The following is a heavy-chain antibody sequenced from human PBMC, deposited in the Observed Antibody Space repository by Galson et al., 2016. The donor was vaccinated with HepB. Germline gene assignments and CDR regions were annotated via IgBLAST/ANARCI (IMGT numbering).Heavy chain of an antibody. CDR3: AGPGWNWPRY. D-gene: IGHD1-7*01. CDR1: GSSISSSTFY. J-gene: IGHJ4*02. V-gene: IGHV4-39*01. Sequence: SETLSLTCSVSGSSISSSTFYWGWIRQPPGKGLEWIGSFYSSGSTYNPSLKSRVTISGDASKNQFSLRLSSVTAADTAIYYCAGPGWNWPRYWGQGTLVTVSS. CDR2: FYSSGST.